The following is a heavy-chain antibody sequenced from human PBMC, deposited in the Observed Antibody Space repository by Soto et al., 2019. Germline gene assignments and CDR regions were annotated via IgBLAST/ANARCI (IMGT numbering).Heavy chain of an antibody. D-gene: IGHD6-13*01. CDR3: ARDNPGAAAGTGLDY. Sequence: SETLSLTCTVSGGSISSYYWSWIRQPPGKGLEWIGYIYYSGSTNYNPSLKSRVTISVDTSKNQFSLKLSSVTAADTAVYYCARDNPGAAAGTGLDYWGQGTLVTVSS. CDR2: IYYSGST. J-gene: IGHJ4*02. V-gene: IGHV4-59*01. CDR1: GGSISSYY.